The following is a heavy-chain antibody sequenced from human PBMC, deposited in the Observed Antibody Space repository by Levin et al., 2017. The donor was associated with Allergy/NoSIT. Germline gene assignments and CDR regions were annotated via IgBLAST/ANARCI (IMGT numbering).Heavy chain of an antibody. J-gene: IGHJ3*02. Sequence: GGSLRLSCAVSGFTVSINYMSWVRQAPGRGLDWVSVLYSGGATYYADSVKGRFTISRDNSRNTVYLQMNGLRAEDTAVYYCARNNDYGGNIGAFDIWGQGTMVTVSS. V-gene: IGHV3-66*01. CDR2: LYSGGAT. D-gene: IGHD4-23*01. CDR3: ARNNDYGGNIGAFDI. CDR1: GFTVSINY.